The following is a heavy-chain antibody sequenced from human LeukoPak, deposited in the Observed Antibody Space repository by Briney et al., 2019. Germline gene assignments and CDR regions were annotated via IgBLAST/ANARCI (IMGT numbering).Heavy chain of an antibody. D-gene: IGHD4-23*01. CDR3: ARGRTEYGGNAQVGLPAFDY. Sequence: PSETLSLTCAVYGGSFSGYYWSWIRQPPGKGLEWIGEINHSGSTNYNPSLKSRVTISVDTSKNQFSLKLSSVTAADTAVYYCARGRTEYGGNAQVGLPAFDYWGQGTLVTVSS. CDR1: GGSFSGYY. V-gene: IGHV4-34*01. J-gene: IGHJ4*02. CDR2: INHSGST.